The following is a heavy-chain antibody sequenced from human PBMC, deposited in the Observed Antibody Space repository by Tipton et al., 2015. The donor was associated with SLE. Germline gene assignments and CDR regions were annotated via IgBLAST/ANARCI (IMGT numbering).Heavy chain of an antibody. CDR1: GDSISSHY. V-gene: IGHV4-59*11. CDR2: IYYSGST. D-gene: IGHD3-9*01. CDR3: ARSPHYDIWTGPPFYGMDV. Sequence: LRLSCSVSGDSISSHYWSWIRQPPGKGLEWIGYIYYSGSTNYNPSLKSRVTISIDTSKNQFSLKLSSVTAADTAVYYFARSPHYDIWTGPPFYGMDVWGQGTTVTVSS. J-gene: IGHJ6*02.